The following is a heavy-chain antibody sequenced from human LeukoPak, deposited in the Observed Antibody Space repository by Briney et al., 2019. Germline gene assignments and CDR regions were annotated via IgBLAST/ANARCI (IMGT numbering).Heavy chain of an antibody. CDR2: IYYSGST. D-gene: IGHD3-3*01. CDR3: ASSNYDFWSGYYPYCYGMDV. CDR1: GGSISSGGYY. J-gene: IGHJ6*02. V-gene: IGHV4-31*03. Sequence: SETLSLTCTVSGGSISSGGYYWSWIRQHPGKGLEWIGYIYYSGSTYYNPSLKSRVTISVDTSKNQFSLKLSSVTAADTAVYYCASSNYDFWSGYYPYCYGMDVWGQGTTVTVSS.